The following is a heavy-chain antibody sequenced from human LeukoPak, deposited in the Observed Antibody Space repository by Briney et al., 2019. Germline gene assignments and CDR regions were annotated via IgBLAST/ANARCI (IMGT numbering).Heavy chain of an antibody. V-gene: IGHV1-46*01. CDR2: INPSGGST. CDR3: ARGGGDGYNHDYYYGMDV. J-gene: IGHJ6*02. Sequence: ASVKVSCKASGYTFTSYYMHWVRQAPGQGLEWMGLINPSGGSTSYAQKFQGRVTMTRDMSTSTVYMELSSLRSEDTAVYYCARGGGDGYNHDYYYGMDVWGQGTTVTVSS. D-gene: IGHD5-24*01. CDR1: GYTFTSYY.